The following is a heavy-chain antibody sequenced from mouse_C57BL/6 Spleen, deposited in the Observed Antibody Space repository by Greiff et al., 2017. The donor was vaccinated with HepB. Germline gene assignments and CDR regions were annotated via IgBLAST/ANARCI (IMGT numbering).Heavy chain of an antibody. V-gene: IGHV14-3*01. CDR1: GFNIKNTY. CDR2: IDPANGNT. D-gene: IGHD1-1*01. CDR3: ARAPYYYGSSCAY. Sequence: EVKLQESVAELVRPGASVKLSCTASGFNIKNTYMHWVKQRPEQGLEWIGRIDPANGNTKYAPKFQGKATITADTSSNTAYLQLSSLTSEDTAIYYCARAPYYYGSSCAYWGQGTLVTVSA. J-gene: IGHJ3*01.